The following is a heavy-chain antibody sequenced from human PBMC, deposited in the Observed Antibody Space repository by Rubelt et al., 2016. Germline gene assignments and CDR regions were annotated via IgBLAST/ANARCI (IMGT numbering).Heavy chain of an antibody. CDR3: ARLGVVAGIDY. Sequence: QVQLQQWGAGLLKPSETLSLTCAVYGGSFSGYYWSWIRQPPGKGLEWIGEINHSGSTSYNPSLKVRVTIEVDTSKTQFSLKLSSVTAAETAVYYCARLGVVAGIDYWGQGTLVTVSS. D-gene: IGHD6-19*01. CDR1: GGSFSGYY. V-gene: IGHV4-34*01. CDR2: INHSGST. J-gene: IGHJ4*02.